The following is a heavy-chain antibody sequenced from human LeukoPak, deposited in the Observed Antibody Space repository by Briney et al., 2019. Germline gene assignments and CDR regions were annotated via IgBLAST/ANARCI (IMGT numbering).Heavy chain of an antibody. V-gene: IGHV3-53*01. CDR2: IYSDGRT. J-gene: IGHJ4*02. CDR3: AKDLWDSGSQAYFDY. CDR1: GFTVSSNY. Sequence: GGSLRLSCAASGFTVSSNYMNWVRQAPGKGLEWVSVIYSDGRTYYADSVKGRFTISRDNSKNTLYLETNSLRAEDTAVYYCAKDLWDSGSQAYFDYWGQGTLVTVSS. D-gene: IGHD3-10*01.